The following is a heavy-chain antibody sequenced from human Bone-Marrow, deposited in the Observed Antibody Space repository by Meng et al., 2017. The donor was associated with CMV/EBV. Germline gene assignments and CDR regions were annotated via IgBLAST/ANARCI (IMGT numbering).Heavy chain of an antibody. CDR2: IYPGDSDT. J-gene: IGHJ4*02. V-gene: IGHV5-51*01. CDR3: ARLSIEMSAAY. Sequence: PCKGSGYSCTTYWLGWVRQMPGKGLEWMGIIYPGDSDTRYSPSFQGQVTISTDKSINTAYLQWSRLKASDTAMYYCARLSIEMSAAYWGQGTLVTVSS. CDR1: GYSCTTYW. D-gene: IGHD5-24*01.